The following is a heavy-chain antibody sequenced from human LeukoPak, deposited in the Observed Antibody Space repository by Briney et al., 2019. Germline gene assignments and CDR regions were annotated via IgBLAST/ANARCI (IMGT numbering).Heavy chain of an antibody. Sequence: SETLSLTCTVSGGSIGSYYWSWIRQPPGKGLEWIGYIYHSGNTNYNPSLKSRVTISIDTSKNQFSLELSSVTAADTAVYYCARANVVTAIDYWGQGTLVTVSS. V-gene: IGHV4-59*01. J-gene: IGHJ4*02. D-gene: IGHD2-21*02. CDR2: IYHSGNT. CDR1: GGSIGSYY. CDR3: ARANVVTAIDY.